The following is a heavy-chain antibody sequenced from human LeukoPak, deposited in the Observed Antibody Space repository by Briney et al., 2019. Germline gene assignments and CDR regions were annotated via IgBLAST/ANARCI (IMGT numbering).Heavy chain of an antibody. Sequence: PGGSLRLSCAATGFTFSAYSMNWVRQAPGKGLEWVSSISSGSRYIYYADSVKGRFTISRDNAKDSLYLQMNSLRAEDTAVYYCAKCSGSNCYHSDDHWGQGTLVTVSP. CDR1: GFTFSAYS. V-gene: IGHV3-21*01. D-gene: IGHD2-15*01. J-gene: IGHJ5*02. CDR2: ISSGSRYI. CDR3: AKCSGSNCYHSDDH.